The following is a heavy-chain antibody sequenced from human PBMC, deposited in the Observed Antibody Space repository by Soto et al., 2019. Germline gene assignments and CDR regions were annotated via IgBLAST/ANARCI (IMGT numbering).Heavy chain of an antibody. CDR3: AKGYGAGSYFFDY. V-gene: IGHV3-53*01. Sequence: EVQLVESGGGLIQPGGSLRLSCAASGLTVSGNYMTWVRQAPGKGLECVSVSYSGGNTYYADSVKGRFTLSRDSSKNTLYLQMNSLRAEDTAVYYRAKGYGAGSYFFDYWGQGTLVTVSS. J-gene: IGHJ4*02. CDR2: SYSGGNT. CDR1: GLTVSGNY. D-gene: IGHD3-10*01.